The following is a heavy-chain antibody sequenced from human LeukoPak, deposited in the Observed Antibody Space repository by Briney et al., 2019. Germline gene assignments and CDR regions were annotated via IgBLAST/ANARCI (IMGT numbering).Heavy chain of an antibody. CDR2: IYSGGST. J-gene: IGHJ4*02. D-gene: IGHD3-10*01. CDR3: ARARGSESYYVSHPYYFDY. CDR1: GFTVSSNY. Sequence: PGGSLRLSCAASGFTVSSNYMSWVRQAPGKGLEWVSVIYSGGSTYYADSVKGRFTISRDNSKNTLYLQMNSLRAEDTAVYYCARARGSESYYVSHPYYFDYWGQGTLVTVSS. V-gene: IGHV3-53*01.